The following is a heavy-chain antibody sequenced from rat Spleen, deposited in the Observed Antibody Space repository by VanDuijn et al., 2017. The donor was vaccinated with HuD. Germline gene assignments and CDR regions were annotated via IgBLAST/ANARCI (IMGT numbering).Heavy chain of an antibody. J-gene: IGHJ2*01. D-gene: IGHD5-1*01. CDR1: GFTFSSYV. CDR2: INTDSSST. V-gene: IGHV5-43*01. CDR3: ARERGWERYFDY. Sequence: EVQLVESGGGLVQPGSSLKVSCVASGFTFSSYVMHWFRQAPKNGIEWLAFINTDSSSTHYAETVKGRFTISRDNVKNSVDMQLSSLRSEDTAMYFCARERGWERYFDYWGQGVMVTVSS.